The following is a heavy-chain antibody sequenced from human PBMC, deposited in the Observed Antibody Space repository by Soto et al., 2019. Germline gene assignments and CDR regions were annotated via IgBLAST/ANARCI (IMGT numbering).Heavy chain of an antibody. CDR3: ATVAVPGHSDY. V-gene: IGHV1-46*01. CDR1: GYTFTSYY. D-gene: IGHD3-10*01. J-gene: IGHJ4*02. CDR2: INPSGGST. Sequence: ASVKVSCKASGYTFTSYYMHWVRQAPGQGLEWMGIINPSGGSTIYAQKLQGRVTMTRDTSTNTVYMELSSLRSEDTAVYYCATVAVPGHSDYWGQGTLVTVSS.